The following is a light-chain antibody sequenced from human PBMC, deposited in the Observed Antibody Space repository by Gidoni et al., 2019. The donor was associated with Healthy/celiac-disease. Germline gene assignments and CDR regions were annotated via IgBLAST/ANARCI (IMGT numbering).Light chain of an antibody. CDR3: QQYGSSRS. J-gene: IGKJ4*01. Sequence: EIVLTQPPGTLSLSPGDRATISCRTRQSVSSSYLAWYQQKPGQAPRLLIYGASSRATGIPDRFSGSGSGTDFTLTISRLEPEDFAVYYCQQYGSSRSFGGGTKVEIK. CDR1: QSVSSSY. CDR2: GAS. V-gene: IGKV3-20*01.